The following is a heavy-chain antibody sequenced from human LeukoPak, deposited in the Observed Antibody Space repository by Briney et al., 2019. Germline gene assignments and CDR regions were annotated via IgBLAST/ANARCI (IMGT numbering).Heavy chain of an antibody. D-gene: IGHD4/OR15-4a*01. CDR3: ARAPGNDYYPYYYMDV. Sequence: SGTLSLTCTVSGGSISSYYWSWIRQPPGKGLEWIGYIYYSGSTNYNPSLKSRVTISVDTSKNQFSLKVNSVTAADTAVYYCARAPGNDYYPYYYMDVWGKGTTVTVSS. V-gene: IGHV4-59*01. J-gene: IGHJ6*03. CDR1: GGSISSYY. CDR2: IYYSGST.